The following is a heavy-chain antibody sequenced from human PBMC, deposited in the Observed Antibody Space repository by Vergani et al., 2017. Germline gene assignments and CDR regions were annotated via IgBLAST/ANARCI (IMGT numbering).Heavy chain of an antibody. CDR3: AKVGRSEVAGTFGAFDI. D-gene: IGHD6-19*01. CDR2: IRSKAYGGTT. J-gene: IGHJ3*02. Sequence: EVQLVESGGGLVQPGRSLRLSCTASGFTFGDYAMSWVRQAPGKGLEWVGFIRSKAYGGTTEYAASVKGRFTISRDNSKNTLFLHMNSLRPEDTAVYYCAKVGRSEVAGTFGAFDIWGQGTMVTVSS. CDR1: GFTFGDYA. V-gene: IGHV3-49*04.